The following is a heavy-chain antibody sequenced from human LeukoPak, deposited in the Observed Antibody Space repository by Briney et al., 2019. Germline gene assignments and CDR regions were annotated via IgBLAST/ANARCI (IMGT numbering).Heavy chain of an antibody. CDR1: GGSISSYY. CDR3: ARDIGGSSWYVERDYYYYMDV. Sequence: SETLSLTCTVSGGSISSYYWSWIRQPAGKGLEWIGRIYTSGSTNYNPSLKSRVTMSVDTSKNQFSLKLSSVTAADTAVYYCARDIGGSSWYVERDYYYYMDVWGKGTTVTISS. V-gene: IGHV4-4*07. D-gene: IGHD6-13*01. J-gene: IGHJ6*03. CDR2: IYTSGST.